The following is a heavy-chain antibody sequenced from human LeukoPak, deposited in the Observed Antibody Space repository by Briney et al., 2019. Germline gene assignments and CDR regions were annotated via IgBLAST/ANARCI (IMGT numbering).Heavy chain of an antibody. V-gene: IGHV4-39*07. CDR3: AREYYYDRSPFDP. CDR1: GGSIRGGDHH. Sequence: PSETLSLTCSVSGGSIRGGDHHWAWVRQPPGKGLAFIGSLDESGRPYYNRPLKSRVSISGDTSGKQFSLNLTSVTAADTAVYYCAREYYYDRSPFDPWGQGTLVTVSS. J-gene: IGHJ5*02. CDR2: LDESGRP. D-gene: IGHD3-22*01.